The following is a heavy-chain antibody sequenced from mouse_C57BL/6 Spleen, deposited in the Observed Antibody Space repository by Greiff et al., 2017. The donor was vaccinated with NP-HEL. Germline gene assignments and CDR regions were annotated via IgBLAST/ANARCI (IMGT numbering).Heavy chain of an antibody. CDR1: GYNIKDIY. CDR2: TDPANGNT. CDR3: RIATINA. J-gene: IGHJ2*01. V-gene: IGHV14-3*02. Sequence: EVQLQQSGAELVKPAASLKLSCTASGYNIKDIYIHWVKQRPEKGLERIRRTDPANGNTKYEPKFQGKATITADTSSNTAYLQLSSLTSEDTSVYYCRIATINAWGQGTTLVVSS. D-gene: IGHD5-2*01.